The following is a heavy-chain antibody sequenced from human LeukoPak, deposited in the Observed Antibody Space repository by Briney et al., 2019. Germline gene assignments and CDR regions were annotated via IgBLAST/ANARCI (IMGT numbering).Heavy chain of an antibody. J-gene: IGHJ4*02. V-gene: IGHV5-51*01. CDR3: ARRVDSGFSFDF. CDR1: GYTFTNYW. CDR2: IYAGDSDT. Sequence: GESLKISCKGSGYTFTNYWIAWVRQMPGKGLEWMGIIYAGDSDTGYSPSFQGQVTISADRSISTAYLQWSSLKASDTAMYYCARRVDSGFSFDFWGQGTLVTVSS. D-gene: IGHD3-22*01.